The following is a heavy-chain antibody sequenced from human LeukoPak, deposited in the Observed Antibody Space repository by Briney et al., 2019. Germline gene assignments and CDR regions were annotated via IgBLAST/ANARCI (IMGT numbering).Heavy chain of an antibody. CDR3: ARRYDFWSGLDY. V-gene: IGHV1-3*01. CDR2: INAGNGNT. CDR1: GYTFTSYA. D-gene: IGHD3-3*01. Sequence: ASVNVSCKASGYTFTSYAMHWVRQAPGQRLEWMGWINAGNGNTKYSQKFQGRVTITRDTSASTAYMELSSLRSEDTAVYYCARRYDFWSGLDYWGQGTLVTVSS. J-gene: IGHJ4*02.